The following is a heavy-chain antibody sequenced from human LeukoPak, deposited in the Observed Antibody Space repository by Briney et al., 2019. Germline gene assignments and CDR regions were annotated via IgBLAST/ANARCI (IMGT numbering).Heavy chain of an antibody. J-gene: IGHJ4*02. CDR1: GFTFGCCG. CDR3: RLSMV. Sequence: GGSLRLSCAASGFTFGCCGMHWVRQPPGKGLEWVAFIRNDGSDKYYADSVKGRFTISRDNSKNTLYLQMNSLRAEDTAVYYCRLSMVWGQGTLVTVSS. V-gene: IGHV3-30*02. CDR2: IRNDGSDK. D-gene: IGHD3-10*01.